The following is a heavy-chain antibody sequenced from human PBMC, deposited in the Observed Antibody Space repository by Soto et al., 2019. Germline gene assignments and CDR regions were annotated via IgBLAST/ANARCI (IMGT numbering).Heavy chain of an antibody. D-gene: IGHD6-13*01. CDR1: GYTFTSYY. CDR2: INPSGGST. V-gene: IGHV1-46*01. Sequence: ASVKVSCKASGYTFTSYYMHWVRQSPGQGLEWMGIINPSGGSTSYAQKFQGRVTMTRDTSTSTVYMELSSLRSEDTAVYYCARDLAAAALGLPVFWFDPWGQGTLVTVSS. J-gene: IGHJ5*02. CDR3: ARDLAAAALGLPVFWFDP.